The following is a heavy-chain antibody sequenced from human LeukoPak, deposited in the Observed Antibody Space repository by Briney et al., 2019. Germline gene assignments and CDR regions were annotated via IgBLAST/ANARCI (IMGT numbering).Heavy chain of an antibody. J-gene: IGHJ4*02. CDR2: ISSSSSYI. Sequence: GGSLRLSCAASGFTFSTYSMNWVRQAPGKGLEWVSSISSSSSYIYYADSVKGRFTISRDNAKNSLYLQMNSLRAEDTAVYYCAVLDYDFWSGYYPDYWGQGTLVTVSS. D-gene: IGHD3-3*01. CDR1: GFTFSTYS. V-gene: IGHV3-21*01. CDR3: AVLDYDFWSGYYPDY.